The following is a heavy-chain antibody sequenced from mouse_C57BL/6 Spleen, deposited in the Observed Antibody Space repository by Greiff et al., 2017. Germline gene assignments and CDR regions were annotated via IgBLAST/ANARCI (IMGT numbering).Heavy chain of an antibody. D-gene: IGHD1-1*01. CDR3: ARGSTTVFDD. CDR1: GFAFSSYC. Sequence: QVQLMESGAELVKPGASVKLSCKASGFAFSSYCMNWVQQRPGKGLEWIGQIYPGAGDTNYNGKFTGKATLTADKSSSTAYMQISSMTSEDSAVYCGARGSTTVFDDWGKGTTLTVSS. J-gene: IGHJ2*01. CDR2: IYPGAGDT. V-gene: IGHV1-80*01.